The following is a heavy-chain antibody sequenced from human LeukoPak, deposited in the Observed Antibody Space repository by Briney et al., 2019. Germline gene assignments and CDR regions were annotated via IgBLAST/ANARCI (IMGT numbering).Heavy chain of an antibody. J-gene: IGHJ4*02. Sequence: GGSLRLSCAASGFTVSDTYMSWVRQAPGKGLEWVSVIYSNGITYYVDSVRGRFTISRDNSKSTLYLQMNSLRAEDTAVYYCARRIVGATSAYYFDYWGQGTLVTVSS. V-gene: IGHV3-66*04. D-gene: IGHD1-26*01. CDR1: GFTVSDTY. CDR2: IYSNGIT. CDR3: ARRIVGATSAYYFDY.